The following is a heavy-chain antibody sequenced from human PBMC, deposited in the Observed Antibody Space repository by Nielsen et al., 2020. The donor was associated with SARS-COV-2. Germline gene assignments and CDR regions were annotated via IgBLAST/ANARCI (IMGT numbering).Heavy chain of an antibody. V-gene: IGHV3-66*01. J-gene: IGHJ6*02. Sequence: GSLRLSCGASGFTISSSFMSWVRQAAGKGLDWVSVIYTDGSTSHADSVKGRFTISRDNSKNTLHLQMNSLRAEDTAVYYCARDNWGRMDVWGQGTTVTVSS. D-gene: IGHD7-27*01. CDR2: IYTDGST. CDR1: GFTISSSF. CDR3: ARDNWGRMDV.